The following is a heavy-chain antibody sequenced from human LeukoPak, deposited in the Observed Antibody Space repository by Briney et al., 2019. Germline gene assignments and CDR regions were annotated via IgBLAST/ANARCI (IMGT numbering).Heavy chain of an antibody. V-gene: IGHV1-3*01. Sequence: ASVKVSCKASGYTFTSYAMHWVRQAPGQRLEWMGWINAGNGNTKYSQKFQGRVTMTRDTSTSTVYMELSSLRSEDTAVYYCAREGDGYNLDYWGQGTLVTVSS. CDR2: INAGNGNT. D-gene: IGHD5-24*01. CDR1: GYTFTSYA. J-gene: IGHJ4*02. CDR3: AREGDGYNLDY.